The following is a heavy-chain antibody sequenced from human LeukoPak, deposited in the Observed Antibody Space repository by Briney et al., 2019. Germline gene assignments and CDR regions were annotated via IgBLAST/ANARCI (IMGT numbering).Heavy chain of an antibody. J-gene: IGHJ4*02. Sequence: ETLSLTCTVSGGSISSYYWTWVRQAPGKGLEWVSGIRNSGGVTVYADSVKGRFTISRDDSKDTLYLQMNSLRAEDTAVYYCAKSGGAWLFDYWGQGTLVTVSS. CDR1: GGSISSYY. V-gene: IGHV3-23*01. D-gene: IGHD4-17*01. CDR3: AKSGGAWLFDY. CDR2: IRNSGGVT.